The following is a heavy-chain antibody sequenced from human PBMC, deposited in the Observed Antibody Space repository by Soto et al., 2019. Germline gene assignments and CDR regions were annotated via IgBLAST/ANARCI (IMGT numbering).Heavy chain of an antibody. CDR3: ASCLYDNGQSYMIPDTLDV. V-gene: IGHV1-69*06. Sequence: QEQLMQSGAEVKKTGSSVNVSCKASRDTFTRYAISWVRQVPGQGIEWMGLVIHVFGTKNYAQRFQGRVTISADKSTTTAFMALTSMISKDTAVDSGASCLYDNGQSYMIPDTLDVCGEWTLVNVTS. J-gene: IGHJ6*04. CDR1: RDTFTRYA. CDR2: VIHVFGTK. D-gene: IGHD2-8*01.